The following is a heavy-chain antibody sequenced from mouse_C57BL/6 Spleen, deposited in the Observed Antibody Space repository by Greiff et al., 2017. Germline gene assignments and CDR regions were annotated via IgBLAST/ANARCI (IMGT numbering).Heavy chain of an antibody. J-gene: IGHJ3*01. V-gene: IGHV5-17*01. CDR2: ISSGSSTI. Sequence: EVKLVESGGGLVKPGGSLKLSCAASGFTFSDYGMHWVRQAPEKGLAWVAYISSGSSTIYYEDTVKGRFTISRDNAKNALFLQRTSLRSEDTAMYYWARPGLGAAQGDWFAYWGQGTLVTVSA. CDR3: ARPGLGAAQGDWFAY. D-gene: IGHD3-2*02. CDR1: GFTFSDYG.